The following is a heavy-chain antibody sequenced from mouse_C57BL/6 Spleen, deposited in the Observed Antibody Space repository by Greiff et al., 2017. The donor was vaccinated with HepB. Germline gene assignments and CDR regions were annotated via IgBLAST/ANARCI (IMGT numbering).Heavy chain of an antibody. D-gene: IGHD1-1*01. CDR1: GYAFSSSW. CDR2: IYPGDGDT. CDR3: ATLYYYGSYYFDY. J-gene: IGHJ2*01. Sequence: QVQLKESGPELVKPGASVKISCKASGYAFSSSWMNWVKQRPGKGLEWIGRIYPGDGDTNYNGKFKGKATLTADKSSSTAYMQLSSLTSEDSAVYFCATLYYYGSYYFDYWGQGTTLTVSS. V-gene: IGHV1-82*01.